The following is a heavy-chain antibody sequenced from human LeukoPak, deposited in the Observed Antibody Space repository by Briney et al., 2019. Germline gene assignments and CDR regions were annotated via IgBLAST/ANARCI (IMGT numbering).Heavy chain of an antibody. Sequence: GGSLRLSYAASGFTFRSYSMNGVRQAPGKGLEGVSSISSSSSYIYYADSVKGRFTISRDNAKNSLYLQMNSLRAEDTAVYYCARAGCSGGSCYDSWGQGTMVTVSS. V-gene: IGHV3-21*01. CDR3: ARAGCSGGSCYDS. J-gene: IGHJ3*01. D-gene: IGHD2-15*01. CDR1: GFTFRSYS. CDR2: ISSSSSYI.